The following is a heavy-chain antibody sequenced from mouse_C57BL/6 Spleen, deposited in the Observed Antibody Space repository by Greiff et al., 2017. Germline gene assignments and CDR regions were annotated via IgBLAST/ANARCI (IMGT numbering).Heavy chain of an antibody. V-gene: IGHV5-4*01. CDR1: GFTFSSYA. Sequence: EVQVVESGGGLVKPGGSLKLSCAASGFTFSSYAMSWVRQTPEKRLEWVATISDGGSSTYYPAHVKGRFTISRDNAKNNLYLQMSHLKSEGTAMYYCAREREAYYGSSPFDYGGQGTTLTVSS. D-gene: IGHD1-1*01. CDR2: ISDGGSST. CDR3: AREREAYYGSSPFDY. J-gene: IGHJ2*01.